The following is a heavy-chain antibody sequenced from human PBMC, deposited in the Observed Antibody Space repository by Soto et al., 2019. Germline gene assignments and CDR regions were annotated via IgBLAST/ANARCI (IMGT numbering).Heavy chain of an antibody. CDR2: IYYSGST. CDR3: ARSNPDYHHRSGSLHY. CDR1: GGSISSYY. V-gene: IGHV4-59*01. J-gene: IGHJ4*02. Sequence: SSETLSLTCTDSGGSISSYYWSWIRQPPGKGLEWIGYIYYSGSTNYNPSLKSRVTISVDTSKNQFSLKLSSVTAADTAVYYCARSNPDYHHRSGSLHYCGQAPFGTLST. D-gene: IGHD3-22*01.